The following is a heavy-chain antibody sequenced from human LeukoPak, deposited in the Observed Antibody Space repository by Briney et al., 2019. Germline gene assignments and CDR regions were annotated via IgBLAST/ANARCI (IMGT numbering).Heavy chain of an antibody. CDR2: INHTGST. CDR3: AKGGRGPTTN. J-gene: IGHJ4*02. V-gene: IGHV4-34*01. Sequence: SETLSLACAVYGGSFSGYYWSWIRQPPGKGLEWIGEINHTGSTNYNPSLKSRVTISIDTSKNQFSLKLSSVTAADTAVYYCAKGGRGPTTNWGQGTLVTVSS. CDR1: GGSFSGYY. D-gene: IGHD1-1*01.